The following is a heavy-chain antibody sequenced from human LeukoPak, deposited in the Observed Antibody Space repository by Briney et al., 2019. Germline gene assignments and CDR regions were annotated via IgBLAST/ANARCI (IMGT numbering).Heavy chain of an antibody. V-gene: IGHV4-34*01. Sequence: SSETLSLTCAVYGGSFSGYYWSWIRQPPGKGLEWIGEINHSGSTNYNPSLKSRVTISVDTSKNQFSLKLSSVTAADTAVYYCARNWRFDYYYGMDVWGQGTTVAVSS. CDR2: INHSGST. CDR1: GGSFSGYY. CDR3: ARNWRFDYYYGMDV. J-gene: IGHJ6*02. D-gene: IGHD3-3*01.